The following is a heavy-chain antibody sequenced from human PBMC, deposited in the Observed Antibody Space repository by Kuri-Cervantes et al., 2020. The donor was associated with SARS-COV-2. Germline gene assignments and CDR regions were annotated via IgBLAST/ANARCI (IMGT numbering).Heavy chain of an antibody. V-gene: IGHV4-59*01. D-gene: IGHD2-21*01. Sequence: SETLSLTCSVSGGSISSYYWSWIRQPPGKGLEWIGNIYFTGNTNYNPALESRVTISIDTPKNQFSLMLGSLTAADTAVYYCARRFGDYGQFDYWGQGTLVTVSS. CDR2: IYFTGNT. CDR3: ARRFGDYGQFDY. CDR1: GGSISSYY. J-gene: IGHJ4*02.